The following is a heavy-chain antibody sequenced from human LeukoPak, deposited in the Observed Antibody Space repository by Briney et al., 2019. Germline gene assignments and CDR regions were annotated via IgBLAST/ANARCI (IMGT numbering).Heavy chain of an antibody. CDR3: ARAYSSSWYPLYNWFDP. D-gene: IGHD6-13*01. V-gene: IGHV4-59*01. CDR1: GGSISSYY. CDR2: IYYSGST. J-gene: IGHJ5*02. Sequence: SETLSLTCTVSGGSISSYYWRWIRQPPGKGLEWIGYIYYSGSTNYNPSLKSRVTISVDTSKNQFSLKLSSVTAADTAVYYCARAYSSSWYPLYNWFDPWGQGTLVTVSS.